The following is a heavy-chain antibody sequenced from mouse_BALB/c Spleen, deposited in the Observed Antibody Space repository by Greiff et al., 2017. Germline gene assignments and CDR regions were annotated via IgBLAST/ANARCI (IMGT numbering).Heavy chain of an antibody. Sequence: EVNVVESGGGLVQPGGSRKLSCAASGFTFSSFGMHWVRQAPEKGLEWVAYISSGSSTIYYADTVKGRFTISRDNPKNTLFLQMTSLRSEDTAMYYCARDYYGAMDYWGQGTSVTVSS. CDR1: GFTFSSFG. J-gene: IGHJ4*01. CDR2: ISSGSSTI. CDR3: ARDYYGAMDY. D-gene: IGHD1-1*01. V-gene: IGHV5-17*02.